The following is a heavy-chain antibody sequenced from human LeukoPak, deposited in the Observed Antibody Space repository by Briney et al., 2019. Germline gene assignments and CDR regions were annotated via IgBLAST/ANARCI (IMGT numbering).Heavy chain of an antibody. V-gene: IGHV3-48*01. D-gene: IGHD6-19*01. J-gene: IGHJ4*02. CDR2: ISSSSSTI. CDR1: GFTLSNYN. Sequence: PGGSLRLSCAASGFTLSNYNMNWVRQAPGKGLEWVSYISSSSSTIYYADSVEGRFTISRDNSKNTLYLQMNSLRAEDTAVYYCARVGYTSGWFRNWGQGTLLTVSS. CDR3: ARVGYTSGWFRN.